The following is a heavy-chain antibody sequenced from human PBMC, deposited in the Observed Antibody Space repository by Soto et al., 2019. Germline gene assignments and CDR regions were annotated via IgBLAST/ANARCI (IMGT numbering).Heavy chain of an antibody. D-gene: IGHD3-3*01. CDR2: LYYSGTT. CDR1: GGSVTSVGYY. Sequence: QVQLQESGPGLVKPSQTLSLTCTVSGGSVTSVGYYWAWIGQHPGKGLEFIGHLYYSGTTYYNPSLRSRVTISEDTSKNHFSLQLTSVTAADTAVYYCARILDFWSGHGVFDIWGQGTMVTVSS. J-gene: IGHJ3*02. V-gene: IGHV4-31*03. CDR3: ARILDFWSGHGVFDI.